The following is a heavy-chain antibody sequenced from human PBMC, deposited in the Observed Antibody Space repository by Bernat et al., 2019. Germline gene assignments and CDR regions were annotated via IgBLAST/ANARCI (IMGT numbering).Heavy chain of an antibody. J-gene: IGHJ4*02. CDR1: GFTFSSYA. D-gene: IGHD6-19*01. V-gene: IGHV3-30*01. CDR2: ISYDGSNK. CDR3: ARDLTPIAVAGTDY. Sequence: LVESGGGVVQPGRSLRLSCAASGFTFSSYAMHWVRQAPGKGLEWVAVISYDGSNKYYADSVKGRFTISRDNSKNTLYLQMNSLRAEDTAVYYCARDLTPIAVAGTDYWGQGTLVTVSS.